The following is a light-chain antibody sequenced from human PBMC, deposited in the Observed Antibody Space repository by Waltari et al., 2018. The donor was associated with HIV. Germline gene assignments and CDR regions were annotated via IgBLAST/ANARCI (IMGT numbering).Light chain of an antibody. CDR1: QSISGN. Sequence: DIQMTQSPSSLSASIGDRVIMTCRASQSISGNVKWFQQRPGKAPKLLIYAASSLQSGVPSRFSGSGSGTDLTLTISSLQPEDFATYFCQQSYSTPLPFGPGTKVDIK. J-gene: IGKJ3*01. CDR3: QQSYSTPLP. V-gene: IGKV1-39*01. CDR2: AAS.